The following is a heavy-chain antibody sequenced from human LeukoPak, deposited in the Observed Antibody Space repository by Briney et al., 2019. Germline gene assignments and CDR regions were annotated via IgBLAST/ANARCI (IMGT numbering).Heavy chain of an antibody. CDR3: ARVGFTRGHYNPCDAFDI. J-gene: IGHJ3*02. CDR2: IYYSGST. CDR1: GGSTITHY. Sequence: SESLSLTCTVSGGSTITHYWSWIRQTPGKGLEWTGYIYYSGSTNYNPSLKSRVTMSIDTSKNQFSLRLISVTAADTAVYFCARVGFTRGHYNPCDAFDIWGQGTLVTVSS. D-gene: IGHD3-22*01. V-gene: IGHV4-59*11.